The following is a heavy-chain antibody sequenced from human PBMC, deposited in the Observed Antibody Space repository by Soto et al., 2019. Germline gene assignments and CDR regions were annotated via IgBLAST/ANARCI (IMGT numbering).Heavy chain of an antibody. CDR1: AFTFSSYA. V-gene: IGHV3-64*01. D-gene: IGHD2-21*02. CDR3: ARNYGGNSYAFDI. Sequence: EVQPVESGGGLVQPGGSLRLSCAASAFTFSSYAMHWVRQAPGKGLEYVSAISSNGGSTYYANSVKGRFTISRDNSKNTLYLQMGSLRAEDMAVYYCARNYGGNSYAFDIWGQGTMVTVSS. J-gene: IGHJ3*02. CDR2: ISSNGGST.